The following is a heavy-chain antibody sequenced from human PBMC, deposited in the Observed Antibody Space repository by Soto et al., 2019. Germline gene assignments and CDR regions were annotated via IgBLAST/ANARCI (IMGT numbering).Heavy chain of an antibody. V-gene: IGHV3-15*01. CDR1: GFTFSNVW. CDR3: TAGYCSGGSCYSVVY. Sequence: EVQLVESGGGLVKPGGYLSLSCAASGFTFSNVWMSWVRQAPGKGLEWVGRIKRRADGGTTDYDTPVRGRFTVSRDDSKNTLYLQMNSLKTEDTAVYYCTAGYCSGGSCYSVVYWGQGTLVTVSS. D-gene: IGHD2-15*01. CDR2: IKRRADGGTT. J-gene: IGHJ4*02.